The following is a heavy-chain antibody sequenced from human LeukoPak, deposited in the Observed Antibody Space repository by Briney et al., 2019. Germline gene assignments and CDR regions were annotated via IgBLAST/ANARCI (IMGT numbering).Heavy chain of an antibody. J-gene: IGHJ4*02. CDR3: ARTEDYDFWSGYGYYFDY. CDR2: INHSGST. Sequence: SETLSLTCAVYGGSFSGYYWSWIRQPPGKGLEWIGEINHSGSTNYNPSLKSRVTISVDTSKNQFSLKLSSVTAADTAVYYCARTEDYDFWSGYGYYFDYWGQGTLVTVSS. D-gene: IGHD3-3*01. CDR1: GGSFSGYY. V-gene: IGHV4-34*01.